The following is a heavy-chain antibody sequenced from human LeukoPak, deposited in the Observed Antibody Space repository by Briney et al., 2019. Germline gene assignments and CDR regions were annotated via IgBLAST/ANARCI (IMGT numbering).Heavy chain of an antibody. D-gene: IGHD6-19*01. Sequence: PGRSLRLSCAASGFTCNSYGMHWVRQAPGKGLEWVAVIWYDGSNKYYADSVKGRFTISRDNSKNTLYLQMNSLRAEDTAVYYCARLGIAVAGTEEGAFDIWGQGTMVTVSS. CDR3: ARLGIAVAGTEEGAFDI. V-gene: IGHV3-33*01. CDR2: IWYDGSNK. CDR1: GFTCNSYG. J-gene: IGHJ3*02.